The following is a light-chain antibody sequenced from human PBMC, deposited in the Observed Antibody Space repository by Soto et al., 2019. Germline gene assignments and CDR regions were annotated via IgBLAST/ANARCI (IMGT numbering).Light chain of an antibody. V-gene: IGKV3-15*01. CDR1: QSISDT. J-gene: IGKJ1*01. CDR3: QQYDNWPWT. Sequence: EIVITQSPASLSVSPGGRAILSCRASQSISDTLAWYQQKPGQAPRLLIHGASTRAPGFPARFSGSGSGTDFTLTISSLQSEDFAVYYCQQYDNWPWTFGQGTKVDIK. CDR2: GAS.